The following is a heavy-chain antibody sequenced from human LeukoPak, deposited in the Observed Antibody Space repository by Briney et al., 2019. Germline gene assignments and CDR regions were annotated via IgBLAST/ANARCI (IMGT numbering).Heavy chain of an antibody. J-gene: IGHJ6*03. Sequence: ASVKVSCKTSGFTFTTYGISWVRQAPGQGLEWMGGIIPISGAAEYAQKFQGRVTITADEPTTTAYMELTSLTSDDTAVYYCARETGTVPFHNVLTGRQDFYYYYIDVCGKGTTVTVSS. CDR2: IIPISGAA. D-gene: IGHD3-9*01. V-gene: IGHV1-69*13. CDR1: GFTFTTYG. CDR3: ARETGTVPFHNVLTGRQDFYYYYIDV.